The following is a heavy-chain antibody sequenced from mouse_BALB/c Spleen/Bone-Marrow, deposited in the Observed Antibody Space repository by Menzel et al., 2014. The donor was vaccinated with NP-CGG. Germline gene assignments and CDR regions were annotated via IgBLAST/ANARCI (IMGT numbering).Heavy chain of an antibody. CDR2: IWGDGST. D-gene: IGHD2-10*02. J-gene: IGHJ4*01. CDR1: GFSLXGYG. Sequence: VKLMESGPGLVAPSQSLSIPCTVSGFSLXGYGVNWVRQPPGKGLERLGMIWGDGSTDYNSALKSRLSISKDNSKSQVFLKMNSLQTDDTARYYCAREGPYGNYAMDYWGQGTSVTVSS. CDR3: AREGPYGNYAMDY. V-gene: IGHV2-6-7*01.